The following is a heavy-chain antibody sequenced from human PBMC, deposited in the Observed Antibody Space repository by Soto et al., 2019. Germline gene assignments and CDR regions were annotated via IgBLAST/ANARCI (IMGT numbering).Heavy chain of an antibody. D-gene: IGHD3-10*01. CDR3: ARQGHYYYQIWYFDL. CDR1: GGSISSSSYY. Sequence: QLQLQESGPGLVKPSETLSLTCTVSGGSISSSSYYWGWIRQPPGKGLEWIGSIYYSGSTYYNPSLKSRVTISVDPSKNQFSLKLSSVTAADTAVYYCARQGHYYYQIWYFDLWGRGTLVTVSS. J-gene: IGHJ2*01. CDR2: IYYSGST. V-gene: IGHV4-39*01.